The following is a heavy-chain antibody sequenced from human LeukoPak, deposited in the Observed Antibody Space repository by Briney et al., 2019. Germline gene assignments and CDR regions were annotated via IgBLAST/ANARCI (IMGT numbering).Heavy chain of an antibody. CDR3: ATGEVGATDY. V-gene: IGHV1-24*01. CDR1: GGTFSSYA. J-gene: IGHJ4*02. D-gene: IGHD1-26*01. CDR2: FDPEDGET. Sequence: ASVKVSCKASGGTFSSYAISWVRQAPGQGLEWMGGFDPEDGETIYAQKFQGRVTMTEDTSTDTAYMELSSLRSEDTAVYYCATGEVGATDYWGQGTLVTVSS.